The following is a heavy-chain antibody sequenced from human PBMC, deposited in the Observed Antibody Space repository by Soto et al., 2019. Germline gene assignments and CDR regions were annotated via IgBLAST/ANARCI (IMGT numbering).Heavy chain of an antibody. V-gene: IGHV4-61*01. J-gene: IGHJ4*02. D-gene: IGHD5-18*01. CDR2: VYYSGST. CDR3: ARSGYSYGPFDY. CDR1: GDSVSSGTYF. Sequence: SETLSLTCTVSGDSVSSGTYFWSWIRQPPGKGLEWIGYVYYSGSTNYNPTLKSRLTMSVDTSKNQFSLKLSSVTAADTAVYYCARSGYSYGPFDYWGQGTLVTVS.